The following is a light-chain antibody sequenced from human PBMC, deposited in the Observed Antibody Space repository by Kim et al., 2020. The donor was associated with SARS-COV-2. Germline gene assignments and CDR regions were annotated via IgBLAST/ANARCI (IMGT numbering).Light chain of an antibody. V-gene: IGKV3-11*01. CDR2: RAS. CDR3: QQRSNWPYS. J-gene: IGKJ2*03. CDR1: QSVTPY. Sequence: SLSPGETAPLSCRAGQSVTPYLAWYHQNLGQAPSFLIYRASTRAPGIPGRFSGSGSGTDFTLTIGSLEPEDFAVYYCQQRSNWPYSFGQGTKLEI.